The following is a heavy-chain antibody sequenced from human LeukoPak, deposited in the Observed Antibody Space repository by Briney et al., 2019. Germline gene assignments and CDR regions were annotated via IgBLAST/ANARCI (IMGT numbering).Heavy chain of an antibody. D-gene: IGHD6-6*01. V-gene: IGHV3-23*01. CDR3: AKEDLSSSRYYFEN. CDR1: GFAFSSYA. J-gene: IGHJ4*02. CDR2: TSGGGGGT. Sequence: GGSLRLSCAASGFAFSSYAMSWVRQAPGMGLEWVSATSGGGGGTYYADSAKGRFTISRDNAQNTLYLQMNSLRVEDTAVYYCAKEDLSSSRYYFENWGQGALVTVSS.